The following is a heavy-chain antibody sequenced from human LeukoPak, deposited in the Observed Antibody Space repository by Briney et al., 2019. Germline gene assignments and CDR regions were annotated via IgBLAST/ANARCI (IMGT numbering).Heavy chain of an antibody. CDR3: ARDRFGAVTQILFDY. CDR1: GFTFSSYS. CDR2: ISSSSSDI. J-gene: IGHJ4*02. D-gene: IGHD3-3*01. Sequence: GGSLRLSCAASGFTFSSYSKNWVRHAPPKGLEWVSSISSSSSDIYYANSSNSRFTISRDNDKNSLYLQMNSLRAEDTAVYYCARDRFGAVTQILFDYWGQGTLVAVSS. V-gene: IGHV3-21*01.